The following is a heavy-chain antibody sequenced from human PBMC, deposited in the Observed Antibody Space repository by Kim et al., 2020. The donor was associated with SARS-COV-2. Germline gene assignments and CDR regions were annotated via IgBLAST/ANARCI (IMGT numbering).Heavy chain of an antibody. V-gene: IGHV4-34*01. Sequence: SETLSLTCAVYGGSFSGYYWSWIRQPPGKGLEWIGEINHSGSTNYNPSLKSRVTISVDTSKNQFSLKLSSVTAADTAVYYCARKRPLYQLPVGANWFDPWGQGTLVTVSS. CDR2: INHSGST. J-gene: IGHJ5*02. CDR1: GGSFSGYY. CDR3: ARKRPLYQLPVGANWFDP. D-gene: IGHD2-2*01.